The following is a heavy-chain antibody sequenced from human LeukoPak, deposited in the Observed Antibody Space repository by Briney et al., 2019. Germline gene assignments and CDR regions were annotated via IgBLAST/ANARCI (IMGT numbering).Heavy chain of an antibody. D-gene: IGHD6-13*01. CDR1: GHSISSTYY. CDR2: IYRSGTT. J-gene: IGHJ4*02. CDR3: SAERAGTIIDY. Sequence: SETLSLTCAVSGHSISSTYYWGWIRQPPGKGLEWIGSIYRSGTTYHNPSLKSRVTISIDTSKNQFSLSLRSVTAADAAVYYCSAERAGTIIDYWGQGTLVTVSS. V-gene: IGHV4-38-2*01.